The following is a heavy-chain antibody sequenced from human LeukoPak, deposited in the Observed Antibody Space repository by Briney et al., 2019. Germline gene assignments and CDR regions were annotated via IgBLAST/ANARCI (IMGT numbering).Heavy chain of an antibody. Sequence: SETLSLTCTVSGGSISSSSYYWGWIRQPPGKGLEWIGRIYSSGSTNYNPSLKSRVTISVDTSKNQFSLKLSSVTAADTAVYYCAREGLNMVRGVIPKEAWGWFDPWGQGTLVTVSS. CDR3: AREGLNMVRGVIPKEAWGWFDP. V-gene: IGHV4-39*07. CDR2: IYSSGST. D-gene: IGHD3-10*01. J-gene: IGHJ5*02. CDR1: GGSISSSSYY.